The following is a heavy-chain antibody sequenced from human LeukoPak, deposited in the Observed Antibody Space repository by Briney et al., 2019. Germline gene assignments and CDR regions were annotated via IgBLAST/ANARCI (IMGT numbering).Heavy chain of an antibody. V-gene: IGHV1-2*02. CDR1: GYTFTGYY. D-gene: IGHD3-3*01. CDR2: INPNSGGT. J-gene: IGHJ5*02. Sequence: ASVKVSCKASGYTFTGYYMHWVRQAPGQGLEWMGWINPNSGGTNYAQKFQGRVTMTRDTSISTAYMELSRLRSDDTAVYYCARGGPPSTIFGVVIRRSPNWFDPWGQGTLVTVSS. CDR3: ARGGPPSTIFGVVIRRSPNWFDP.